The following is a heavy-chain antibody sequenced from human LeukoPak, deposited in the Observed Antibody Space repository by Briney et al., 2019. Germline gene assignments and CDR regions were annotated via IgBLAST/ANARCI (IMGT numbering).Heavy chain of an antibody. D-gene: IGHD1-14*01. CDR1: GLTLSCYW. Sequence: GGSLRLSCAASGLTLSCYWMHWVRQAPGKGLVWVSRIDGGGSSTTYADSVKGRFTISRDNAKNTLYLQMNSLRAEDTAVYYCVRITNRNYFDYWGQGTLVTVSS. J-gene: IGHJ4*02. V-gene: IGHV3-74*01. CDR3: VRITNRNYFDY. CDR2: IDGGGSST.